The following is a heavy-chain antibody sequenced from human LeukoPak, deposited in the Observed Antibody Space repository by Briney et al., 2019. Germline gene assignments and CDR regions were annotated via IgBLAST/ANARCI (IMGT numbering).Heavy chain of an antibody. Sequence: GASVKVSCKASGYTFTGYYMHWVRQAPGQGLEWMGWINPNSGGTNYAQKFQGRVTMTRDTSISTAYMELSRLRSDDTAVYYCARDRSDSSGWYYVLGYWGQGTLVTVSS. CDR3: ARDRSDSSGWYYVLGY. V-gene: IGHV1-2*02. D-gene: IGHD6-19*01. CDR2: INPNSGGT. CDR1: GYTFTGYY. J-gene: IGHJ4*02.